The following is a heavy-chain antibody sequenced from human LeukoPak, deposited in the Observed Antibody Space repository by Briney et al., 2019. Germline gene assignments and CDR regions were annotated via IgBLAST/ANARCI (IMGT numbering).Heavy chain of an antibody. V-gene: IGHV3-30*02. J-gene: IGHJ6*03. CDR3: AKDQRHNYYYMDV. CDR2: IRYDGSNK. CDR1: GFTFSSYG. Sequence: PGGSLRLSCAASGFTFSSYGMHWVRQAPGKGLEWVAFIRYDGSNKYYADSVKGRFTISRDNSKNTLYLQMNSLRAEDTAVYYCAKDQRHNYYYMDVWGKGTTVTVSS. D-gene: IGHD6-25*01.